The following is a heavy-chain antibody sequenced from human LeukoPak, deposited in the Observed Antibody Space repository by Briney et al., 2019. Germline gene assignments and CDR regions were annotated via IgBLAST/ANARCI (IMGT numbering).Heavy chain of an antibody. D-gene: IGHD3-16*01. V-gene: IGHV3-53*01. J-gene: IGHJ4*02. Sequence: GGSLRLSCAACGFTVSNNYMSWVRQGPGKGLEWVSVIYSGGSTYYTDSVKGRFTISRDTSKNTLYLQMNSLRAEDTAVYYCAAQGVFSHGGYWGQGTLVSVSS. CDR2: IYSGGST. CDR1: GFTVSNNY. CDR3: AAQGVFSHGGY.